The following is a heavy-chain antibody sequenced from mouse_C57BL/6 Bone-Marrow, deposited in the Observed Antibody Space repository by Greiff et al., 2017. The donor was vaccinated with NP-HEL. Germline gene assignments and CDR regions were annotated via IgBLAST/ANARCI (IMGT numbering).Heavy chain of an antibody. CDR2: INPSNGGT. CDR3: ARGGYYYGSSPFYWYFDV. J-gene: IGHJ1*03. CDR1: GYTFTSYW. V-gene: IGHV1-53*01. D-gene: IGHD1-1*01. Sequence: VQLQQPGTELVKPGASVKLSCKASGYTFTSYWMHWVKQRPGQGLEWIGNINPSNGGTNYNEKFKSKATLTVDKSSSTAYMQLSSLTSEDSAVYYCARGGYYYGSSPFYWYFDVWGTGTTVTVSS.